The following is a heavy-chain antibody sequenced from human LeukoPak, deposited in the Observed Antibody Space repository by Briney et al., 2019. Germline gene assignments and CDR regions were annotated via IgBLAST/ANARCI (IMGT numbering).Heavy chain of an antibody. Sequence: PSETLSLTCTVSAGSVSNGPYYWGWIRQPPGKGLEWIGTFYYSGSTDYNPSLKSRVTISVDTSKNQFSLKLSSVTAADTAVYYCARDVGATPGYFDYWGQGTLVTVSS. D-gene: IGHD1-26*01. CDR2: FYYSGST. V-gene: IGHV4-39*07. CDR1: AGSVSNGPYY. CDR3: ARDVGATPGYFDY. J-gene: IGHJ4*02.